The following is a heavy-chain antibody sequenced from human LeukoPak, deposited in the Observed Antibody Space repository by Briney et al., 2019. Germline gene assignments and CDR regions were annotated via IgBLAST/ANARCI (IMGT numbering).Heavy chain of an antibody. J-gene: IGHJ4*02. CDR3: ATSVYYYGSGSPHFFDY. Sequence: GGSLRLSCAASGFSVRSSYMIYIRQAPGKALECVSAISGSGGSTYYADSVKGRFTISRDNSKNTLYLQMNSLRAEDTAVYYCATSVYYYGSGSPHFFDYWGQGTLVTVSS. CDR2: ISGSGGST. V-gene: IGHV3-23*01. CDR1: GFSVRSSY. D-gene: IGHD3-10*01.